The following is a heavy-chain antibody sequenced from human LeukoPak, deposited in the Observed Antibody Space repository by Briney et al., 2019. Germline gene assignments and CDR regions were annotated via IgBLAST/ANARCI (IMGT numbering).Heavy chain of an antibody. Sequence: TGGSLRLSCAASGFTVSSNYMSWVRQAPGKGLEWVSVIYSGGSTYYADSVKGRFTISRDNSKNTLYLQMNSLRAEDTAVYYCARGPSTVTTFSFPEKYFDYWGQGTLVTVSS. D-gene: IGHD4-17*01. CDR3: ARGPSTVTTFSFPEKYFDY. J-gene: IGHJ4*02. CDR2: IYSGGST. CDR1: GFTVSSNY. V-gene: IGHV3-66*01.